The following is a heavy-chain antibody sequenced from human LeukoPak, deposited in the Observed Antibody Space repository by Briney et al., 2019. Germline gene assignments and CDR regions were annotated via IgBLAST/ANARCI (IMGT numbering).Heavy chain of an antibody. CDR1: GFTFSSYA. Sequence: PGRSLRLSCAASGFTFSSYAMHWVRQAPGKGLEWVAVISYDGSNKYYADSVKGRFTISRDNSENTLYLQMNSLRAEDTAVYYCARDLGIDYGSVDNWGQGTLVTVSS. D-gene: IGHD3-10*01. CDR3: ARDLGIDYGSVDN. CDR2: ISYDGSNK. V-gene: IGHV3-30-3*01. J-gene: IGHJ4*02.